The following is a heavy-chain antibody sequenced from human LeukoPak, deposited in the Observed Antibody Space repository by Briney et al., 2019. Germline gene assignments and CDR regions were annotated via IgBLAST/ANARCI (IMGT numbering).Heavy chain of an antibody. J-gene: IGHJ4*02. CDR1: GFTFSSYS. CDR2: ISSSSSTI. V-gene: IGHV3-48*01. CDR3: ARDLELELIDRSFDY. Sequence: PGGSLRLSCAASGFTFSSYSLNWVRQAPGKGLEWVSYISSSSSTIYYADSVKGRFTISRDNAKNSLYLQMNSLRAEDTAVYYCARDLELELIDRSFDYWGQGTLVSVSS. D-gene: IGHD1-7*01.